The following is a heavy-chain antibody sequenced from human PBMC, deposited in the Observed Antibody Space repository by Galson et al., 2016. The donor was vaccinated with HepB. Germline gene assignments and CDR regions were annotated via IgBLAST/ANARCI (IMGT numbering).Heavy chain of an antibody. CDR3: AKVERYFDWLFQE. CDR2: IYSGGYT. CDR1: GFTVSSNY. J-gene: IGHJ1*01. Sequence: SLRLSCAASGFTVSSNYMSWVRQAPGKGLEWVSLIYSGGYTKYADSVKGRLTISRDISKNTFYLQMNSLRAEDTAIYYCAKVERYFDWLFQEWGQGTLVTVSS. D-gene: IGHD3-9*01. V-gene: IGHV3-53*01.